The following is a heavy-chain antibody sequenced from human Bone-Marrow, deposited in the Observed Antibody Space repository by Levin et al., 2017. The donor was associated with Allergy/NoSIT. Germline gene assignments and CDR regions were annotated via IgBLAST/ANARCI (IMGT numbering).Heavy chain of an antibody. V-gene: IGHV4-4*02. CDR1: GGSISSSNW. D-gene: IGHD6-19*01. CDR3: ATHHAGYSSGWYPFDY. J-gene: IGHJ4*02. Sequence: KTSETLSLTCAVSGGSISSSNWWSWVRQPPGKGLEWIGEIYHSGSTNYNPSLKSRVTISVDKSKNQFSLKLSSVTAADTAVYYCATHHAGYSSGWYPFDYWGQGTLVTVSS. CDR2: IYHSGST.